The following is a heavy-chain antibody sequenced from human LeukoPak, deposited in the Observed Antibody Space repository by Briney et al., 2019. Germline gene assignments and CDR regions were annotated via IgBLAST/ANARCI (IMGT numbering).Heavy chain of an antibody. J-gene: IGHJ4*02. CDR2: ISGSGGST. V-gene: IGHV3-23*01. Sequence: GGSLRLSCAASGFTFSSYSMNWVRQAPGKGLEWVSAISGSGGSTYYADSVKGRFTISRDNSKNTLYLQVNSLRAEDTAVYYCAKDSDYDILTGFDYWGQGTLVTVSS. D-gene: IGHD3-9*01. CDR3: AKDSDYDILTGFDY. CDR1: GFTFSSYS.